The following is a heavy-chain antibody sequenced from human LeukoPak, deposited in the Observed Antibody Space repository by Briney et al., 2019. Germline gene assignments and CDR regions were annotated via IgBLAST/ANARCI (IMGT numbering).Heavy chain of an antibody. CDR2: IYSDNT. CDR3: AKDQQLVPWFDP. D-gene: IGHD6-13*01. V-gene: IGHV3-53*01. J-gene: IGHJ5*02. Sequence: GGSLRLSCAASGFTFSRHGMNWVRQAPGKGLEWVSFIYSDNTHYSDSVKGRFTISRDNSKNTLYLQMNSLRAEDTAVYYCAKDQQLVPWFDPWGQGTLVTVSS. CDR1: GFTFSRHG.